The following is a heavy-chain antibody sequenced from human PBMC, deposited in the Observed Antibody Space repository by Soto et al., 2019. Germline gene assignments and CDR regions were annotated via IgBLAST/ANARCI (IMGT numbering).Heavy chain of an antibody. Sequence: QLQLQESGPGLVKPSETLSLTCTVSGGSISSSSYYWGWIRQPPGKGLEWIGSIYYSGSTYYNPSLKRRVTLSVDTSKNPFSLKLSSVTAADTAVYDWARHVGDGYKSPDVRYCDLWGRGTLVTVSS. CDR3: ARHVGDGYKSPDVRYCDL. D-gene: IGHD5-12*01. CDR2: IYYSGST. J-gene: IGHJ2*01. CDR1: GGSISSSSYY. V-gene: IGHV4-39*01.